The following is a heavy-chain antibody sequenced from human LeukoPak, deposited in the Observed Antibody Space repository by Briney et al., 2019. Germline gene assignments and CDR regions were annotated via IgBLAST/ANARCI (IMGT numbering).Heavy chain of an antibody. CDR1: GFTFSSYA. J-gene: IGHJ4*02. Sequence: GGSLRLSCAASGFTFSSYAMHWVRQAPGKGLEWLAVIWYDGANQYYADSVKGRFAISRDNSKNTLFLQMNSLRAEDTAVYYCARADHGWYTFDYWGQGTLVTVPS. CDR2: IWYDGANQ. D-gene: IGHD6-19*01. V-gene: IGHV3-33*01. CDR3: ARADHGWYTFDY.